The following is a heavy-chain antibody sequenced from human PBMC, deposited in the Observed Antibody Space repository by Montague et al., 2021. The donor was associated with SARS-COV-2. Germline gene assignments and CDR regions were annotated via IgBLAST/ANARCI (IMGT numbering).Heavy chain of an antibody. CDR2: VTTSGTT. J-gene: IGHJ4*02. CDR1: GGSITDFS. D-gene: IGHD6-6*01. Sequence: SETLSLTCAVSGGSITDFSWSWVRQPAGKGLEWIGRVTTSGTTNXXPSLRSRVTMSVDTSKNQFSLNLNSVTAADTAIYYCARTPTRPLSLDSWGQGTLVTVSS. V-gene: IGHV4-4*07. CDR3: ARTPTRPLSLDS.